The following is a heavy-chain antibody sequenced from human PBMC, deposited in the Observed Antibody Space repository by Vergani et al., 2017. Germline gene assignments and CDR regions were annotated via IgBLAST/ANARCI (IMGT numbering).Heavy chain of an antibody. V-gene: IGHV1-69*13. Sequence: QVQLVQSGAEVKKPGASVKVSCKASGGTFSSYAISWVRQAPGQGLEWMGGIIPIFGTANYAQKFQGRVTITADESTSTAYMELSSLRSDDTAVYYCAFTSRSKYQLFDYWGQGTLVTVSS. CDR3: AFTSRSKYQLFDY. J-gene: IGHJ4*02. CDR1: GGTFSSYA. CDR2: IIPIFGTA. D-gene: IGHD2-2*01.